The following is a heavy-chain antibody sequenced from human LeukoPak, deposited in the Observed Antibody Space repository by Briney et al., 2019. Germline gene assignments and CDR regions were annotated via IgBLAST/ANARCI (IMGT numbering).Heavy chain of an antibody. J-gene: IGHJ4*02. CDR3: ARELEMATFDY. CDR2: ISGSGGST. D-gene: IGHD5-24*01. CDR1: GFTFSSYA. Sequence: GGSLRLSCAASGFTFSSYAMSWVRQAPGKGLEWVSAISGSGGSTYYADSVKGRFTISRDNAKNSLYLQMNSLRAEDTAVYYCARELEMATFDYWGQGTLVTVSS. V-gene: IGHV3-23*01.